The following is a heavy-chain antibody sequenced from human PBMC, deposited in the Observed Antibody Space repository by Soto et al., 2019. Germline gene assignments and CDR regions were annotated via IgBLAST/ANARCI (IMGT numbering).Heavy chain of an antibody. J-gene: IGHJ4*02. CDR3: TYDFTGYHLY. V-gene: IGHV3-64D*08. CDR1: GLIFSSHA. D-gene: IGHD3-9*01. CDR2: ISANGGAT. Sequence: EVQLVESGGGLVQPGGSLRLSCSDSGLIFSSHALHWVRQAPGKGLEYVSVISANGGATYYTDSVRGRFTISRDNSKNTLYLQMSSLRAEDTAVYYCTYDFTGYHLYWGQGTLVTVSS.